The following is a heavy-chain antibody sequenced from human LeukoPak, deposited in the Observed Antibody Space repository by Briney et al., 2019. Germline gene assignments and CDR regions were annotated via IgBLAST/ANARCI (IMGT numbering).Heavy chain of an antibody. CDR2: INANTGNP. CDR3: VRDARVGSYDH. V-gene: IGHV7-4-1*01. Sequence: ASVKVSCKAAGYTFTSYSMIWLRQVPGQGREWVGCINANTGNPTYAQDFTERIVFFWDTSVSTACLSICSLKAGDSAVYFFVRDARVGSYDHRGQRTLVTVSP. D-gene: IGHD1-26*01. CDR1: GYTFTSYS. J-gene: IGHJ4*02.